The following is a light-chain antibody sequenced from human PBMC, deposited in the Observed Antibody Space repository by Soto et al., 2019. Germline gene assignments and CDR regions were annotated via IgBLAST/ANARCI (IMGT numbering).Light chain of an antibody. V-gene: IGKV3-20*01. CDR3: QQYGSSPPRT. J-gene: IGKJ1*01. Sequence: EVVLTQSPATLSLSSGERATLSRRASQSVSNDFLAWYQQKPGQAPRLLIYGASTRATDVPDRFSGSGSGADFTLSVSRLEPEDFAVYYCQQYGSSPPRTFGQGTKVDIK. CDR2: GAS. CDR1: QSVSNDF.